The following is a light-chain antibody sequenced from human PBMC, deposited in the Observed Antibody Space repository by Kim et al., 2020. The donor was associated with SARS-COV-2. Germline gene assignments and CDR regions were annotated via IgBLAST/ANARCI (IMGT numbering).Light chain of an antibody. V-gene: IGKV3D-15*01. CDR2: GAS. J-gene: IGKJ2*01. CDR3: QQYDSWPYT. CDR1: QSVSTK. Sequence: ETVMTQSTATLSVSPGDGATLSCRASQSVSTKLAWYQQKPGQAPRLLIYGASTRATGVPARFSGSGSGTEFTLIITSLQSEDFAVYYCQQYDSWPYTFGQGTKLEI.